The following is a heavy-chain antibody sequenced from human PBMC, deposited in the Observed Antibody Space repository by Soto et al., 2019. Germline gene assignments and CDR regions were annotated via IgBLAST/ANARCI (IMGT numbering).Heavy chain of an antibody. V-gene: IGHV3-7*03. CDR1: GFTFSSFW. CDR2: IKEDGSEK. CDR3: ASHPPRGDYSKYATTY. Sequence: EVQLVESGGGLVQPGGSLRLSCAASGFTFSSFWMSWVRQFPGRGWEGMANIKEDGSEKYYVDSVKGRFTISRDNAKHSLYLQMNSLRADDTAVYYCASHPPRGDYSKYATTYWGQGTLVTVSS. D-gene: IGHD4-4*01. J-gene: IGHJ4*02.